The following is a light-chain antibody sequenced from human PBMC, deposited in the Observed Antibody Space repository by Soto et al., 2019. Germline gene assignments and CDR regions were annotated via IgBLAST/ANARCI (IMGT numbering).Light chain of an antibody. CDR3: QPYNNWPRT. CDR1: QSVSSSY. Sequence: ELVFPKYPGTLSLSHGSRSNLSRRASQSVSSSYLAWYQQKPGQDPRLLIYGESTRATGIPARFSGIVSGTEFTLTLRRMQSEECSVDDCQPYNNWPRTCGQGNKVEIK. V-gene: IGKV3-15*01. CDR2: GES. J-gene: IGKJ1*01.